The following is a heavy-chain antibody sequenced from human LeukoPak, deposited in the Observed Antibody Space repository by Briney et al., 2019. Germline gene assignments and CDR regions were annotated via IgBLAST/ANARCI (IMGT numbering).Heavy chain of an antibody. CDR3: AREFGQPNDAFDI. CDR2: INPSGGST. D-gene: IGHD3-10*01. CDR1: GYTFTSYY. V-gene: IGHV1-46*01. J-gene: IGHJ3*02. Sequence: ASVKVSCKASGYTFTSYYTHWVRQAPGQGLEWMGIINPSGGSTSYAQKFQGRVTMTRDTSTSTVYMELSSLRSEDTAVYYCAREFGQPNDAFDIWGQGTMVTVSS.